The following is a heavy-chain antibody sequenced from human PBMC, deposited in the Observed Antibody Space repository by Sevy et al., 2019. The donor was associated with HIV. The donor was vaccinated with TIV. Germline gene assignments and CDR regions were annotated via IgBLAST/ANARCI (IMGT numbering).Heavy chain of an antibody. D-gene: IGHD3-16*01. Sequence: GGSLRLSCAASGFILRYDWMHWVRQAPGKGLVWVSRINGDGSSTNYADSVKGRFTVSRDNAENILYLQMNSLRGEDTAVYYCGRDMREGNAEYFHHWGQGTLVTVSS. CDR3: GRDMREGNAEYFHH. J-gene: IGHJ1*01. CDR1: GFILRYDW. V-gene: IGHV3-74*01. CDR2: INGDGSST.